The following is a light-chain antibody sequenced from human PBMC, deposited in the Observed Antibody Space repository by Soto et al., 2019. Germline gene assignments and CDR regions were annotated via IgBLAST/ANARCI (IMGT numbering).Light chain of an antibody. J-gene: IGKJ2*01. CDR2: DAS. CDR3: QQYNTYPVT. V-gene: IGKV1-5*01. CDR1: QRSHRL. Sequence: DIQMTKSPSTLSASVGDRVTITCRASQRSHRLLAWYQQKAGKAPKVLIYDASSLDSGVPSRFSGSGSGTEFTLTISSLQPDDVATYDCQQYNTYPVTFGQGTKLEI.